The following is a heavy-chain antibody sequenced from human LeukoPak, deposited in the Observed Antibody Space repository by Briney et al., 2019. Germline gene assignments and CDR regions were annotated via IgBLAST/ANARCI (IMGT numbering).Heavy chain of an antibody. CDR2: IKNDGSRA. V-gene: IGHV3-74*01. J-gene: IGHJ4*02. CDR1: GFSFSSYW. Sequence: GGSLRLSCAADGFSFSSYWMRWVRQAPGNGLVWISRIKNDGSRASYAASVKGRFTISRDNAENTLFLKLNSLRVEDTAVYYCAREHALAEYFDHWGQGSLVTVSS. D-gene: IGHD2-2*01. CDR3: AREHALAEYFDH.